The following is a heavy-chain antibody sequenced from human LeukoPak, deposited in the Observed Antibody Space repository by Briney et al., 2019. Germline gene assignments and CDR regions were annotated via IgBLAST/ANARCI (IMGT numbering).Heavy chain of an antibody. V-gene: IGHV3-43*02. D-gene: IGHD3-10*01. CDR3: ARDLDTMVRGTGGY. CDR1: GFTFDDYA. CDR2: ISGDGGST. Sequence: PGGSLRLSCAASGFTFDDYAMHWVRQAPGKGLEWVSLISGDGGSTYYADSVKGRFTISRDNAKNSLYLQMNSLRAEDTAVYFCARDLDTMVRGTGGYWGQGTLVTVSS. J-gene: IGHJ4*02.